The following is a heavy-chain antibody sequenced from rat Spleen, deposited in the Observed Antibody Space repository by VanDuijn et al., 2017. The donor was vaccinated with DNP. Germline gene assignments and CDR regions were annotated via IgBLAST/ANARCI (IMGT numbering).Heavy chain of an antibody. J-gene: IGHJ4*01. V-gene: IGHV5-25*01. Sequence: EVQLVGSGGGLVQSGRSLKLSCAGSGFTFSDYYMAWVRQAPTKGLDWVASISPDGGHTYYRDSVKGRFTISRDNARSTLSLQMDSLRSEDTATYYCARQGRWDAMDAWGQGTSVTVSS. CDR1: GFTFSDYY. CDR3: ARQGRWDAMDA. D-gene: IGHD1-11*01. CDR2: ISPDGGHT.